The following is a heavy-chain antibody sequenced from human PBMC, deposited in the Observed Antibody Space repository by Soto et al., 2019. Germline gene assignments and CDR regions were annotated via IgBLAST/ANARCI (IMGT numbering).Heavy chain of an antibody. CDR2: ISGGGGST. J-gene: IGHJ4*02. V-gene: IGHV3-23*01. CDR1: GFSFSTYA. Sequence: GGSLRLSCAASGFSFSTYAMSWVRQAPGKGLEWVSGISGGGGSTYYIDSVKGRFTISRDTSKNTLSLQMNSLRAEDTAVYYCAKDLGATTDYYFDYWGQGTPVTVSS. D-gene: IGHD1-26*01. CDR3: AKDLGATTDYYFDY.